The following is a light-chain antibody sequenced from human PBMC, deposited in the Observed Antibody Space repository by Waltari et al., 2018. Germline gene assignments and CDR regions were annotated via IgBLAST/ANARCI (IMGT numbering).Light chain of an antibody. CDR3: GTWDSSLGAAV. Sequence: QSVLTQPPSVSAAPGQRVPISCSGSSSNIPKNYVCWYQQLPGTAPKLLIYENNKRRSGIPDRFSAATTGTSATLDSTGRQTGDEADYYIGTWDSSLGAAVFGGGTKLTVL. J-gene: IGLJ2*01. CDR1: SSNIPKNY. V-gene: IGLV1-51*02. CDR2: ENN.